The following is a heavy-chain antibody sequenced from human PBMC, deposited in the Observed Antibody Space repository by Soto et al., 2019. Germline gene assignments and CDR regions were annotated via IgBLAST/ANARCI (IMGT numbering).Heavy chain of an antibody. J-gene: IGHJ4*02. V-gene: IGHV4-59*01. Sequence: QVQLQESGPGLAKPSETVSLTCTVSGGSIRSYYWSWIRQPPGQGLEWIGHIHYSGTTYYNPSLESRFTISVDTSKNPFSLSVTSVSAADTAVYYCSRSATYPGSSDFWGQGTLVTVSS. CDR1: GGSIRSYY. CDR2: IHYSGTT. CDR3: SRSATYPGSSDF.